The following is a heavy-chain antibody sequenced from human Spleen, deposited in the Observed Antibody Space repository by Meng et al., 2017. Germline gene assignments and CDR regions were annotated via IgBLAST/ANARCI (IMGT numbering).Heavy chain of an antibody. J-gene: IGHJ4*02. CDR3: ARGPTTMAHDFDY. CDR2: INHSGST. Sequence: QVQVQQGGAGLLKPSETLSLTCVVSGGSFSDYYWSWIRQPPGKGLEWIGEINHSGSTNYNPSLESRATISVDTSQNNLSLKLSSVTAADSAVYYCARGPTTMAHDFDYWGQGTLVTVFS. CDR1: GGSFSDYY. D-gene: IGHD4-11*01. V-gene: IGHV4-34*01.